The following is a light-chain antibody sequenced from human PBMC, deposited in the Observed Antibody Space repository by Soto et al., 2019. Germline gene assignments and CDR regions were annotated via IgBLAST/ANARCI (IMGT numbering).Light chain of an antibody. Sequence: QSVLTQPASVSGSPGQSITISCTGTSSDVGGYDFVSWYQQRPGKAPKLIIYDVSNRPSGVSNRFSGSKSGNTASLTISGRQAEDEADYYCTSYTRSDIGVFGGGTKLTVL. CDR3: TSYTRSDIGV. J-gene: IGLJ3*02. CDR2: DVS. CDR1: SSDVGGYDF. V-gene: IGLV2-14*01.